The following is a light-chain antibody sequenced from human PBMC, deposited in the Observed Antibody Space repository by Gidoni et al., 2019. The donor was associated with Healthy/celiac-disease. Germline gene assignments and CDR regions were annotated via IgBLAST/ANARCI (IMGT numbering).Light chain of an antibody. Sequence: AIQLTQSPSSLSASVGDRVTITCRASQGISSALAWYQQKPGKAPKLLIYDASSLESGVPSRFSGSGSGTDFTLTISSLQPEDFATYYCQQFNSHTVTFGQGTRLEIK. CDR3: QQFNSHTVT. V-gene: IGKV1-13*02. J-gene: IGKJ5*01. CDR2: DAS. CDR1: QGISSA.